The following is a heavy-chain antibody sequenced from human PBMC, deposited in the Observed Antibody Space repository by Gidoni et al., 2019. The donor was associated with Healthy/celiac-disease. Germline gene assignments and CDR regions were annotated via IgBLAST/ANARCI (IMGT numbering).Heavy chain of an antibody. CDR2: ISSSSSYI. CDR1: GFTFSSHS. J-gene: IGHJ4*02. V-gene: IGHV3-21*01. CDR3: AREEETWIQLWYPLDY. D-gene: IGHD5-18*01. Sequence: EVQLVESGGGLVKPGGSLRLSCAASGFTFSSHSMNWVRQAPGKGLEWVSSISSSSSYIYYADSVKGRFTISRDNAKNSLYLQMNSLRAEDTAVYYCAREEETWIQLWYPLDYWGQGTLVTVSS.